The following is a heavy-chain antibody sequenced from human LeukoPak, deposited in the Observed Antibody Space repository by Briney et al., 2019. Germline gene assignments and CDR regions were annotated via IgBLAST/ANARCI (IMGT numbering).Heavy chain of an antibody. CDR1: GGSISSGGYY. V-gene: IGHV4-31*03. J-gene: IGHJ3*02. CDR3: ARGSLTYYDSSGYYYRAFDI. D-gene: IGHD3-22*01. CDR2: LYYSGST. Sequence: PSQTLSLTCTVSGGSISSGGYYWSWIRQHPGKGLEWIGYLYYSGSTYYNPSLKSRVTISVDTSKNQFSLKLSSVTAADTAVYYCARGSLTYYDSSGYYYRAFDIWGQGTMVTVSS.